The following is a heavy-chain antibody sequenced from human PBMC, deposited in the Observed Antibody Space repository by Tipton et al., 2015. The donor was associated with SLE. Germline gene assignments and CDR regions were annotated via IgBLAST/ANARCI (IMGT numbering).Heavy chain of an antibody. V-gene: IGHV3-23*01. D-gene: IGHD6-13*01. CDR3: ANIAAAGTNYFDY. Sequence: SLRLSCAASGFTFSSYAMSWVRQAPGKGLEWVSAISGSGGSTYYADSVKGRFTISRDNSKNTLYLQMISLRAEDTAVYYCANIAAAGTNYFDYWGQGTLVTVSS. CDR1: GFTFSSYA. CDR2: ISGSGGST. J-gene: IGHJ4*02.